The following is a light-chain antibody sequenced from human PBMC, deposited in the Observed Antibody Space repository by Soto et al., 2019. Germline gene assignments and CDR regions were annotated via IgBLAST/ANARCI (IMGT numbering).Light chain of an antibody. CDR1: QSLLHSNGYNY. CDR3: MQTLQTPRT. Sequence: DIVMTQSPLSLPVTPGEPASISCRSSQSLLHSNGYNYLDWYLQKPGQSPQLLIYLGSNRASGVAETXSGSGSGTDFTLKINRVEAEDVGVYYCMQTLQTPRTFGQGTKVEIK. V-gene: IGKV2-28*01. CDR2: LGS. J-gene: IGKJ1*01.